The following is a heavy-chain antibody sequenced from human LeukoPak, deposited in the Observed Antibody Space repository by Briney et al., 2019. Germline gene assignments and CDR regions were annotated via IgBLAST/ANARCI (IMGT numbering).Heavy chain of an antibody. Sequence: ASVKVSCKASGGTFSSYAISWVRQAPGQGLEWMGGIIPIFGTANYAQKFQGRVTITADESTSTAYMELSSLRSEDTAVYYCAGAPFSGSYYGRYYYGMDVWGQGTTVTVSS. CDR2: IIPIFGTA. V-gene: IGHV1-69*13. CDR3: AGAPFSGSYYGRYYYGMDV. D-gene: IGHD1-26*01. CDR1: GGTFSSYA. J-gene: IGHJ6*02.